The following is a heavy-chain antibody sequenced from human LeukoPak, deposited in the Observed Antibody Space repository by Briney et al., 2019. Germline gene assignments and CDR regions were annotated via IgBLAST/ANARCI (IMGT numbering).Heavy chain of an antibody. CDR3: ARAKMREVDY. V-gene: IGHV3-21*01. CDR1: GFTFSSYS. CDR2: ISSSSSYI. J-gene: IGHJ4*02. D-gene: IGHD1-26*01. Sequence: PGGSLRLSSAASGFTFSSYSMNWVRQAPGKGLEWVSSISSSSSYIYYADSVKGRFTISRDNAKNSLYLQMNSLRAEDTAVYYCARAKMREVDYWGQGTLVTVSS.